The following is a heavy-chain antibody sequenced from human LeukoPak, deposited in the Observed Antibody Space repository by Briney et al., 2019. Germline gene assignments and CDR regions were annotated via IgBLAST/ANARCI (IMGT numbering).Heavy chain of an antibody. CDR1: GFTISDYC. Sequence: GGSLRLSCAASGFTISDYCMSWIRQAPGKGLEWVSYISSSSSYTNYADSVKGRFTISRDNAKNSLYLQMNSLRAEDTAVYYCARVTEAPYYFDYWGQGTLVTVSS. CDR2: ISSSSSYT. CDR3: ARVTEAPYYFDY. J-gene: IGHJ4*02. V-gene: IGHV3-11*05.